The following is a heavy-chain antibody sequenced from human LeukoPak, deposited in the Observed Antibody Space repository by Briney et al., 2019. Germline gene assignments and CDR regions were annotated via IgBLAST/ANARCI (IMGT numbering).Heavy chain of an antibody. V-gene: IGHV3-53*05. J-gene: IGHJ4*02. CDR2: IYSGGST. Sequence: GGSLRLSCAASGFTVSSNYMSWVRQAPGKGLEWVSVIYSGGSTYYADSVKGRFTISRDNSKNTLYLQMNSLRSEDTAVYYCARSPGAAILYFDYWGQGTLVTVSS. D-gene: IGHD2-2*02. CDR1: GFTVSSNY. CDR3: ARSPGAAILYFDY.